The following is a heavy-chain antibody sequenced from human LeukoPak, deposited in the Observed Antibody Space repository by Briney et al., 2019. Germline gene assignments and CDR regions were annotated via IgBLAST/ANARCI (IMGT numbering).Heavy chain of an antibody. CDR1: GGTFISYA. Sequence: ASVKVSCKASGGTFISYAISWVRQAPGQGLEWMGGIIPIFGTANYAQKFQGRVTITADESTSTAYMELSSLRSEDTAVYYCARGYYYGSGSSPNSFDYWGQGTLVTVSS. V-gene: IGHV1-69*13. D-gene: IGHD3-10*01. CDR2: IIPIFGTA. CDR3: ARGYYYGSGSSPNSFDY. J-gene: IGHJ4*02.